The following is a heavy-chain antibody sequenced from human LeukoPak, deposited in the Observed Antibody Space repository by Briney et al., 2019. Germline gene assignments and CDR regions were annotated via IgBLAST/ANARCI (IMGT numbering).Heavy chain of an antibody. Sequence: PGGSLRLSCAASGFTFSGYGMHWVRQAPGKGLEWVTFIHYDGSDKYYADSVKGRFTISRDNSKNTLYLQMNSLRSDDTAVYYCVYCGRWASGSYQLGTWGQGTLVTVSS. CDR3: VYCGRWASGSYQLGT. J-gene: IGHJ5*02. CDR2: IHYDGSDK. D-gene: IGHD1-26*01. V-gene: IGHV3-30*02. CDR1: GFTFSGYG.